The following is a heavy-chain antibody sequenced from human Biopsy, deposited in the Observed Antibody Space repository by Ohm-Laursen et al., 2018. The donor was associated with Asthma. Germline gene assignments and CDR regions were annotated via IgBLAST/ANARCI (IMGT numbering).Heavy chain of an antibody. J-gene: IGHJ4*01. D-gene: IGHD3-22*01. CDR3: AKSADYYDSTDYLDF. V-gene: IGHV3-9*01. CDR2: ISWNSGNI. CDR1: GFVFDDYA. Sequence: SLRLSCAASGFVFDDYALHWARQAPGKGLEWVSSISWNSGNIDYAVSVKGRFTISRDNAKNSLYLQMQSLRPEDTAFYYCAKSADYYDSTDYLDFWGRGTLVTVSS.